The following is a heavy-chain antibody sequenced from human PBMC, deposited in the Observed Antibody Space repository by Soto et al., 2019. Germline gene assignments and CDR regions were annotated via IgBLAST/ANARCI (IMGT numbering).Heavy chain of an antibody. CDR3: ARVSSSIVVVPDYGMDV. Sequence: QVQLVQSGVEVKKPGASVKVSCKASGYTFISHGISWVRQAPGQGLEWMGWISGKNGNTKYAQEVQGRVTLTTDTSKSTAYMELRSLRSDDTAVYYCARVSSSIVVVPDYGMDVWGQGTTVTVSS. J-gene: IGHJ6*02. V-gene: IGHV1-18*04. CDR2: ISGKNGNT. D-gene: IGHD2-15*01. CDR1: GYTFISHG.